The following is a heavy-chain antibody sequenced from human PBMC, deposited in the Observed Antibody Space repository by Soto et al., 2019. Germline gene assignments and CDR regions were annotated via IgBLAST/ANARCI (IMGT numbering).Heavy chain of an antibody. CDR3: ARGLYCSGGSCCALFDY. V-gene: IGHV1-18*01. D-gene: IGHD2-15*01. Sequence: ASVKVSCKASGYTFTSYGISWVRQAPGQGLEWMGWISAYNGNTNYAQKLQGRVTMTTDTSTSTAYMELRSLRSDDTAVYYCARGLYCSGGSCCALFDYRGQRTLDTGSS. CDR1: GYTFTSYG. J-gene: IGHJ4*02. CDR2: ISAYNGNT.